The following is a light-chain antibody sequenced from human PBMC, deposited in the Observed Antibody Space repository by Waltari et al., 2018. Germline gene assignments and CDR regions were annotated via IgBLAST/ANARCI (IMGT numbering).Light chain of an antibody. V-gene: IGKV2D-29*02. CDR1: QSLLLSEGRTF. CDR2: EGS. Sequence: DIVLTQTPLSLSVTPGQPAFISCKSSQSLLLSEGRTFMYWYVQKAGQSPQLLIYEGSKRFSGVPDRFSGSGSGTEFTLHITRVEADDVGVYFCMQSLDLRTFGQGTRVEVK. J-gene: IGKJ1*01. CDR3: MQSLDLRT.